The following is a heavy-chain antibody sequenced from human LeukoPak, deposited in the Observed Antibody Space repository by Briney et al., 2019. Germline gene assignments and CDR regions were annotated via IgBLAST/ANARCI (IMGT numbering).Heavy chain of an antibody. J-gene: IGHJ3*02. Sequence: KASETLSLTCTVSGGSISSYYWSWIRQPPGKGLEWIGYIYYTGSTYYNPSLKSRATLAVDTSKNQFSLKLTSVTAADTAVYYCVRHPARGQEGYAFDIWGQGTMVTVSS. D-gene: IGHD3-10*01. V-gene: IGHV4-59*08. CDR1: GGSISSYY. CDR3: VRHPARGQEGYAFDI. CDR2: IYYTGST.